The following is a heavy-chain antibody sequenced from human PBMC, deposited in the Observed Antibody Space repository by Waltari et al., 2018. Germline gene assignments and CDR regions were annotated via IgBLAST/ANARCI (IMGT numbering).Heavy chain of an antibody. J-gene: IGHJ4*02. V-gene: IGHV1-69*08. CDR1: GGTFSSYA. CDR2: ISPIFGTA. D-gene: IGHD3-10*01. Sequence: QVQLVQSGAEVKKPGSSVKVSCKASGGTFSSYAISWVRQAPGQGLEWMGRISPIFGTANYAQKFQGRVTITADKSTSTAYMELSSLRAEDTAVYYCAREGPYGSGSRDFDYWGQGTLVTVSS. CDR3: AREGPYGSGSRDFDY.